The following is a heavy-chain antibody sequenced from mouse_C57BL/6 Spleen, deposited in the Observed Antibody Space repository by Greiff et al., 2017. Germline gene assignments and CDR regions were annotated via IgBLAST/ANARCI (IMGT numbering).Heavy chain of an antibody. Sequence: EVHLVESGGGLVQPKGSLKLSCAASGFSFNTYAMNWVRQAPGKGLEWVARIRSKSNNYATYYADSVKDRFTISRDDSESMLYLQMNNLKTEDTAMYYCVRQGVYDYFDYWGQGTTLTVSS. CDR2: IRSKSNNYAT. CDR1: GFSFNTYA. D-gene: IGHD2-3*01. V-gene: IGHV10-1*01. CDR3: VRQGVYDYFDY. J-gene: IGHJ2*01.